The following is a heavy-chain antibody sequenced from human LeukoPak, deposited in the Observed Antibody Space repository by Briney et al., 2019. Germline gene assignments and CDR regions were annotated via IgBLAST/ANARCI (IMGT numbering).Heavy chain of an antibody. CDR2: IYYTGAT. Sequence: SETLSLTCTVSGGSISSYYWTWIRQPPGKGLEWIGYIYYTGATSYNPSLKSRVTISVDTSKKQFSLKLTSVTAADTAVYYCARDNHFYGSGSYYPGFDYWGQGTLVTVSS. V-gene: IGHV4-59*12. J-gene: IGHJ4*02. D-gene: IGHD3-10*01. CDR1: GGSISSYY. CDR3: ARDNHFYGSGSYYPGFDY.